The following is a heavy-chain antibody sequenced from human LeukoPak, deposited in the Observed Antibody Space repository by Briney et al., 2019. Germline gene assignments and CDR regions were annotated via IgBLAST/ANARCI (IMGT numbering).Heavy chain of an antibody. D-gene: IGHD1-14*01. CDR3: ARYPQPQG. CDR1: GFTFSSYW. V-gene: IGHV3-7*05. Sequence: GGSLRLSCAASGFTFSSYWMNWVRQAPGKGLEWVANITPDGSAKYYVDSVKGRFTISRDNAKNSLSLEMNSLRPEDTAVYYCARYPQPQGWGQGTLVTVSS. J-gene: IGHJ4*02. CDR2: ITPDGSAK.